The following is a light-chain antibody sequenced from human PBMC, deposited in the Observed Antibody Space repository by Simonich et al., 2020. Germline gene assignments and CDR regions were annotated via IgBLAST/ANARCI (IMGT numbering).Light chain of an antibody. CDR3: QQDYSTPYT. J-gene: IGKJ2*01. V-gene: IGKV4-1*01. CDR1: PRVLYSSNNKNY. Sequence: DIVMTQSPDSLSVSLCERATINCNSSPRVLYSSNNKNYLAWYQQKPGQPPKLHIYWASTRESGVPDRFSGSGSGTDFTLTISSLQAEDVAVYYCQQDYSTPYTFGQGTKLEIK. CDR2: WAS.